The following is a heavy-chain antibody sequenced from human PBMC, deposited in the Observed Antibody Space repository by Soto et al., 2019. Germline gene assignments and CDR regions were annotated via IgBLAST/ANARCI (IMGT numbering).Heavy chain of an antibody. Sequence: ASVKVSCKASGYTFTSYAMHWVRQAPGQRLEWKGWINAGNGKTKYSQKIQGRITITRDTSASTAFMELSSLRSEDTAVYYCARDPGYSYGYNWGQGTLVTVSS. CDR1: GYTFTSYA. CDR2: INAGNGKT. J-gene: IGHJ4*02. CDR3: ARDPGYSYGYN. V-gene: IGHV1-3*01. D-gene: IGHD5-18*01.